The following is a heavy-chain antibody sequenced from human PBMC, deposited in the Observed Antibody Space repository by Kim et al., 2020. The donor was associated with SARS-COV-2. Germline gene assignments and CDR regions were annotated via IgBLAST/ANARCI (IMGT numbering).Heavy chain of an antibody. J-gene: IGHJ6*02. CDR3: ARDRDGYSYGSSGMDV. D-gene: IGHD5-18*01. Sequence: FLKGLFTYHRDNSKNTVYLQMNSLRAEDTAVYYCARDRDGYSYGSSGMDVWGQGTTVTVSS. V-gene: IGHV3-30*07.